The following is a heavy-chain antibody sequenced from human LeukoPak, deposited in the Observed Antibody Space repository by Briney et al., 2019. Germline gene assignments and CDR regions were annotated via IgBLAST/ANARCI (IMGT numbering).Heavy chain of an antibody. J-gene: IGHJ4*02. CDR3: ARRTGGYSYNY. V-gene: IGHV4-34*01. CDR2: INHSGST. CDR1: GGSFSGYY. D-gene: IGHD5-18*01. Sequence: SETLSLTCAVYGGSFSGYYWSWIRQPPGKGLEWIGEINHSGSTYYNPSLKSRVTISVDTSKNQFSLKLSSVTAADTAVYYCARRTGGYSYNYWGQGTLVTVSS.